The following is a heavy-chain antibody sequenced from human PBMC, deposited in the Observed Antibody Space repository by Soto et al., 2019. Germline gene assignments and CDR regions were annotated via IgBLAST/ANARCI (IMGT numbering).Heavy chain of an antibody. Sequence: ASVKVSCQASGYTFTGYYMHWVRQAPGQGLEWMGWINPNSGGTNYAQKFQGWVTMTRDTSISTAYMELSRLRSDDTAVYYCARDIGVVLPCALFPFFYYGMDGWGHGTTVTVSS. D-gene: IGHD3-10*02. CDR2: INPNSGGT. CDR1: GYTFTGYY. CDR3: ARDIGVVLPCALFPFFYYGMDG. V-gene: IGHV1-2*04. J-gene: IGHJ6*02.